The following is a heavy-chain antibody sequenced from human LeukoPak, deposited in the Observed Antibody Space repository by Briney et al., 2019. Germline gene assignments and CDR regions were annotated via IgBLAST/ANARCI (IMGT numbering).Heavy chain of an antibody. J-gene: IGHJ6*03. V-gene: IGHV3-15*01. CDR1: GFTFSNAW. D-gene: IGHD3-10*01. CDR2: IKSKTDGGTT. Sequence: GGSLRLSCAASGFTFSNAWMSWVRQAPGKGLEWVGRIKSKTDGGTTDYAAPVKGRFTISRDDSKNTLYLQMNSLKTEDTAVYYCTTETKYYYGSGSYYKSRYYYYYMDVWGKGTTVTISS. CDR3: TTETKYYYGSGSYYKSRYYYYYMDV.